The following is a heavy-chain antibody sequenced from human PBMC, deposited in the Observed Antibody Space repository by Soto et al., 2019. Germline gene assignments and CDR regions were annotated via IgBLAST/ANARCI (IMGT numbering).Heavy chain of an antibody. CDR3: ARLGGHCSSSSCFGFYGMHV. Sequence: SEGVSHTGAVSGGCIASRRYSRGWVRQPPGKGLEWIAAFYYSENTHYNPSLKSRVTISVDTSKNHFSVKLSSVTAADTAVYYCARLGGHCSSSSCFGFYGMHVWGQGTTVT. J-gene: IGHJ6*02. V-gene: IGHV4-39*02. D-gene: IGHD2-2*01. CDR2: FYYSENT. CDR1: GGCIASRRYS.